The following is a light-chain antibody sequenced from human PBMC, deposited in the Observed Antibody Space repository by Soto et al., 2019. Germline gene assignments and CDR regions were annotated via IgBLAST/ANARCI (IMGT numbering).Light chain of an antibody. Sequence: DIQMSQSPSSLSASVGDGVTITCQASQDITNYLNWYQHKPGKPPKLLIYDASNLETGVPSRFSGSGSGTAFTFTISSLQPEDITTYYCEQYDNLPFGFGGGTKVEIK. J-gene: IGKJ4*01. CDR1: QDITNY. CDR2: DAS. V-gene: IGKV1-33*01. CDR3: EQYDNLPFG.